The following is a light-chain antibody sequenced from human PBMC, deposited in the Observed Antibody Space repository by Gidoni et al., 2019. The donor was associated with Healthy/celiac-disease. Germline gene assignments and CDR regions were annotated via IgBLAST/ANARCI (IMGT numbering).Light chain of an antibody. CDR3: QQYNSYSQT. Sequence: DIQLTQSPSTLSASVGDRVTITCRASQSIRSWLDWYQQKPGKAPKLLIYKASSLESGVPSRFSGSGSGTEFTLTISSLQPDDFATYYCQQYNSYSQTFGQGTKVEIK. J-gene: IGKJ1*01. CDR1: QSIRSW. CDR2: KAS. V-gene: IGKV1-5*03.